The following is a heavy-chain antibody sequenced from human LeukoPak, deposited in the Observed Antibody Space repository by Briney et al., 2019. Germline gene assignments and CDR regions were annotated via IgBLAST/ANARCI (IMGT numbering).Heavy chain of an antibody. CDR2: IKSDGSTT. J-gene: IGHJ5*02. Sequence: GGSLRLSCAASGFTFSSYWMHWVRQAPGKGLVWVSRIKSDGSTTNYADSVKGRFTISRDNAENTLYLQMNSLRVEDTAAYYCTRRVSTTRWFDPWGQGTLVTVSS. V-gene: IGHV3-74*01. D-gene: IGHD2-15*01. CDR1: GFTFSSYW. CDR3: TRRVSTTRWFDP.